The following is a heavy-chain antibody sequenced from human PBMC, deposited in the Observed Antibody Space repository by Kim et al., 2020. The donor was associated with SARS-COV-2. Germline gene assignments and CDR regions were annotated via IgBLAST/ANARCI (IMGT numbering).Heavy chain of an antibody. D-gene: IGHD5-12*01. Sequence: SETLSLTCSVSGDSITTETSFWTWIRQPAGKELEWIGRIDSSGSSTYNPSLESRVTFSIDTSKNRFSLQLKSVTAADTAIYYCVRGVIPGQEYRGNDYDAFDVWGQGTVVAVSS. CDR1: GDSITTETSF. CDR3: VRGVIPGQEYRGNDYDAFDV. J-gene: IGHJ3*01. V-gene: IGHV4-61*02. CDR2: IDSSGSS.